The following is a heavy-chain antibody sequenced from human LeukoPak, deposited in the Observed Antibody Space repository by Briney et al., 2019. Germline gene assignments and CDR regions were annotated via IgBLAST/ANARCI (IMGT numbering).Heavy chain of an antibody. CDR3: ARGAVPAAVTGGADFDY. CDR1: GYSFTNYW. D-gene: IGHD6-13*01. CDR2: IYPADSDA. V-gene: IGHV5-51*01. J-gene: IGHJ4*02. Sequence: GESLKISCKGSGYSFTNYWIGWVRQMPGKGLEWMGIIYPADSDARYSPSFQGQVTISADKSISTAYLQWSSLKASDTAMYYCARGAVPAAVTGGADFDYWGQGTLVTVSS.